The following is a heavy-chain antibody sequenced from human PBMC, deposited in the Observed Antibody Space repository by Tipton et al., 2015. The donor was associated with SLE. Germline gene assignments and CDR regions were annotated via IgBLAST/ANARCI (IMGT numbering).Heavy chain of an antibody. Sequence: TLSLTCTVSGGSISSGGYYWSWIRQPPGKGLEWIGEINHSGSTNYNPSLKSRVTISVDTSQNRFSLQLTSVTAADTAVYYCARDTWAGGFSGYGENHWGQGTLVTVSS. D-gene: IGHD5-12*01. CDR1: GGSISSGGYY. CDR2: INHSGST. J-gene: IGHJ5*02. CDR3: ARDTWAGGFSGYGENH. V-gene: IGHV4-61*08.